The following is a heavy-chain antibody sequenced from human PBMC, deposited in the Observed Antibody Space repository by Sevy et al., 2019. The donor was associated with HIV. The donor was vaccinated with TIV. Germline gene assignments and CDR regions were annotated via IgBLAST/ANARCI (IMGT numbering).Heavy chain of an antibody. CDR2: INPSGGST. V-gene: IGHV1-46*01. Sequence: ASVKVSCKASGYSLTCYEIHWVRQAPGQGLEWMGIINPSGGSTSYAQKFQGRVTMIRDTSTTTVYMELSSLRSEDTAVYFCARLRACGGDCYYYDFWGQGTLVTVSS. CDR1: GYSLTCYE. D-gene: IGHD2-21*02. J-gene: IGHJ4*02. CDR3: ARLRACGGDCYYYDF.